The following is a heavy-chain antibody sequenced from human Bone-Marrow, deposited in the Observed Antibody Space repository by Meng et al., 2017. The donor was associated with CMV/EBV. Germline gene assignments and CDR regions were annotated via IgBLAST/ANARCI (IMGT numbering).Heavy chain of an antibody. CDR3: ARRVVGFSAFDI. J-gene: IGHJ3*02. V-gene: IGHV4-61*08. CDR1: GGSVSSGGYY. D-gene: IGHD1-26*01. CDR2: IYFSGST. Sequence: SETLSLTCTVSGGSVSSGGYYWSWVRQPPGKGLEWIGFIYFSGSTNYNPSVKSRVTISVDTSKNQFSLKLSSVTAADTAVYYCARRVVGFSAFDIWGQGTMVTVSS.